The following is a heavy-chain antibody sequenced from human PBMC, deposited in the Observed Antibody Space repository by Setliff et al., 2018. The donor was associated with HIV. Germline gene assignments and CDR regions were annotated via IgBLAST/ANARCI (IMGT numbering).Heavy chain of an antibody. CDR2: IYNSGYS. Sequence: LSLTCKVSGASISSYYWSWVRQPPGRGLEWIGYIYNSGYSNSKPSLKSRVTMSLDTSKNQFSLELTSVTAADTAVYFCARGDGYRSNDAYYDTGMDVWGQGITVTVSS. CDR3: ARGDGYRSNDAYYDTGMDV. V-gene: IGHV4-59*01. CDR1: GASISSYY. D-gene: IGHD5-12*01. J-gene: IGHJ6*02.